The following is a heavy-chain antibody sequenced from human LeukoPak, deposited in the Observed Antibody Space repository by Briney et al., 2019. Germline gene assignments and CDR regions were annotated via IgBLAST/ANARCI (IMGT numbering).Heavy chain of an antibody. CDR3: TFSSYGDHVGVDAFDI. V-gene: IGHV3-74*01. CDR2: INRDGSST. D-gene: IGHD4-17*01. Sequence: GGSLRLSCEASGFTFSTYWMHWVRQAPGKGLVWVSRINRDGSSTNYADSEKGRFTISRDNAKNTVYLQMNSLSAEDTAMYYCTFSSYGDHVGVDAFDIWGQGTMVTVSS. CDR1: GFTFSTYW. J-gene: IGHJ3*02.